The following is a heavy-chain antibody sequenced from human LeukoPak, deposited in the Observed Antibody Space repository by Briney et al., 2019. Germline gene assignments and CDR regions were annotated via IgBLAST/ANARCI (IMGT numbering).Heavy chain of an antibody. CDR2: IRYDGTKQ. D-gene: IGHD4-11*01. J-gene: IGHJ4*02. CDR1: GFTFSSYA. Sequence: GGSLRLSCAASGFTFSSYAMHWVRQAPGKGLEWVAFIRYDGTKQYYADSVKGRCTISRDNSKYTLYLQMNSLRAEDTAVYYCAKGFSTTESALDYWGQGTLVTVSS. V-gene: IGHV3-30*02. CDR3: AKGFSTTESALDY.